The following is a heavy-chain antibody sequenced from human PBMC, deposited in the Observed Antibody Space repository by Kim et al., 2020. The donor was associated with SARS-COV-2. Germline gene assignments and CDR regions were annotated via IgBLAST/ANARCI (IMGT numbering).Heavy chain of an antibody. CDR1: GFIFNTYW. V-gene: IGHV3-7*01. Sequence: GGSLRLSCEASGFIFNTYWMTWVRQAPGRGLEWVANIKQDGSEKNYVDSVKGRFTISRDNAKKSLYLQMSTLRAEDTAVYYCARERFLEWTAVYKSFYMDVWGKGITVTVSS. J-gene: IGHJ6*03. D-gene: IGHD3-3*01. CDR3: ARERFLEWTAVYKSFYMDV. CDR2: IKQDGSEK.